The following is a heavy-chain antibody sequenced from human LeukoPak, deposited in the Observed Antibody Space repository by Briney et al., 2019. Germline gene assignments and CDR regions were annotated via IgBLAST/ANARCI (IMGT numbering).Heavy chain of an antibody. CDR1: GGSISSGDYY. CDR3: AREGSGGSQYYYGMDV. Sequence: PSQTLSLTCTVSGGSISSGDYYWSWIRQPPGKGLEWIGYIYYSGSTYYNPSLKGRVTISVDTSKNQFSLKLSSVTAADTAVYYCAREGSGGSQYYYGMDVWGKGTTVTVSS. D-gene: IGHD2-15*01. CDR2: IYYSGST. J-gene: IGHJ6*04. V-gene: IGHV4-30-4*01.